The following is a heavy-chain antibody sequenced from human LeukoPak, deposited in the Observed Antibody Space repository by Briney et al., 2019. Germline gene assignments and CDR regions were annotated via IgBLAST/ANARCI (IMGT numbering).Heavy chain of an antibody. Sequence: ASVKVSCKASGYIFTAYYIHWVRQAPGQGLEWMGIINPNGGSTSYGQRFQGRVTMNRDTSTNIVYMELSSLRSEDTAVYYCARGTGYFETGMIKYKYYGMDVWGQGTTVTVSS. CDR3: ARGTGYFETGMIKYKYYGMDV. J-gene: IGHJ6*02. V-gene: IGHV1-46*01. D-gene: IGHD3-16*01. CDR2: INPNGGST. CDR1: GYIFTAYY.